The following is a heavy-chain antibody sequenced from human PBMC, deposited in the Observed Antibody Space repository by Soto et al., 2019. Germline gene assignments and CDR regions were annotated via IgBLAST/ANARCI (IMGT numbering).Heavy chain of an antibody. J-gene: IGHJ4*02. CDR3: AHMRAAKFDY. V-gene: IGHV2-5*02. D-gene: IGHD2-15*01. CDR2: IYWDDDK. CDR1: GVSLSTSGVG. Sequence: QITLKESGPTLVKPTQTLTLTCNVSGVSLSTSGVGVGWIRQPPGKALEWLALIYWDDDKRSSPSLKSRLTTPKDTPKTQVVLTMTNMAPVDTATYYCAHMRAAKFDYWGQGTLVTVSS.